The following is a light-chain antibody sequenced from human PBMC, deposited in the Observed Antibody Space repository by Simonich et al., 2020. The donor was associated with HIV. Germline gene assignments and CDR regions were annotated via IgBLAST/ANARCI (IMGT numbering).Light chain of an antibody. CDR2: WAP. CDR3: QQYYSAPRT. Sequence: DIVMTQSPDPLAVSLGERATINCKSSQSVLYNSNNKNYLVWYQQKPGQPPKLRIYWAPARESGVPDRFSGSGSGTDFTLTISSLQAEDVAVYYCQQYYSAPRTFGQGTKVEIK. J-gene: IGKJ1*01. CDR1: QSVLYNSNNKNY. V-gene: IGKV4-1*01.